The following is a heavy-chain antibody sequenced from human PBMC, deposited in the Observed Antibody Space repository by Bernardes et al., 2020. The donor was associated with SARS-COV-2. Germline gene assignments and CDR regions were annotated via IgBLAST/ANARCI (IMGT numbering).Heavy chain of an antibody. D-gene: IGHD2-15*01. J-gene: IGHJ4*02. CDR2: INSDGSDT. CDR1: GFTFSSFW. Sequence: GGSLRLSCAASGFTFSSFWMHWVRQVPRKGLVWLSRINSDGSDTNYADSVKGRFTISRDNTKNTLYLQMNSLRAEDTAVYYCARGLPTRGSIADYWGQGTLVTVSS. V-gene: IGHV3-74*01. CDR3: ARGLPTRGSIADY.